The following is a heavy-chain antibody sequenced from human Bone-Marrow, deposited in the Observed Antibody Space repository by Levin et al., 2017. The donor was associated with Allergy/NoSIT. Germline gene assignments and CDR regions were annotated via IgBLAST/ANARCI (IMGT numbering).Heavy chain of an antibody. D-gene: IGHD2/OR15-2a*01. CDR1: GFTVSNNF. Sequence: GGSLRLSCTVSGFTVSNNFMIWYRQAPGKGLEWVSLIYSGGGVYYADSVKGRFTISRDSSKNTLYLQMNSLRAEDTAVYYCARDRHCISNTCYGAWGQGTLVTVSS. J-gene: IGHJ5*02. V-gene: IGHV3-53*01. CDR2: IYSGGGV. CDR3: ARDRHCISNTCYGA.